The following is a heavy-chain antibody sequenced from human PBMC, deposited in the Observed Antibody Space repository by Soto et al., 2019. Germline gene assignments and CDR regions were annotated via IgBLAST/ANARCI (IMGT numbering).Heavy chain of an antibody. Sequence: EVQLLESGGGLVQPGGSLRLSCAASGFTFSSYAMSWVRQAPGKGLEWVSAISGSGGSTYYADSVKGRFTISRDNSKNTLYMQMNSLRPEDTPVYYCAKTPPLTPHRSHPDYWGQGTLVTVSS. CDR3: AKTPPLTPHRSHPDY. D-gene: IGHD2-15*01. V-gene: IGHV3-23*01. J-gene: IGHJ4*02. CDR2: ISGSGGST. CDR1: GFTFSSYA.